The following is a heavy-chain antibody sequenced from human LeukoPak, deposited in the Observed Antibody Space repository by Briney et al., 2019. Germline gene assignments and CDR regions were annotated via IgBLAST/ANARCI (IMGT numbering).Heavy chain of an antibody. J-gene: IGHJ4*02. CDR2: IYPGDSDT. D-gene: IGHD3-22*01. V-gene: IGHV5-51*01. Sequence: GGSLKISCKGSGYSFTNFWIGWVRQMPGKGLEWMGIIYPGDSDTRYSPSFQGQVTISADKSIRTAYLQWSSLKASDTAIYYGARRGPSSDSSGFYYGGLDYWGRGTLVTVSS. CDR3: ARRGPSSDSSGFYYGGLDY. CDR1: GYSFTNFW.